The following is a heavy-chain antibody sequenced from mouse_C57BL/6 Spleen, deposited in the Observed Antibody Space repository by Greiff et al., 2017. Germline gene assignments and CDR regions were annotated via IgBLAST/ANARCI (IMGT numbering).Heavy chain of an antibody. CDR3: ARSLMGTEAMDY. D-gene: IGHD2-14*01. CDR2: INYDGSST. CDR1: GFTFSDYY. V-gene: IGHV5-16*01. J-gene: IGHJ4*01. Sequence: EVQLVESEGGLVQPGSSMKLSCTASGFTFSDYYMAWVRQVPEKGLEWVANINYDGSSTYYMDSFKSRFIISRDNAKNILYLQRSSLKYEDTATYDCARSLMGTEAMDYWGQGTSVTVSS.